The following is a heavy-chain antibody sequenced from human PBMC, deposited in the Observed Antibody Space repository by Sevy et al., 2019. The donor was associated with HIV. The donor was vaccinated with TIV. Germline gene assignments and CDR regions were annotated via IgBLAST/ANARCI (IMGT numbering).Heavy chain of an antibody. CDR3: ARDTAMALTYFDY. D-gene: IGHD5-18*01. CDR2: IKQDGSEK. J-gene: IGHJ4*02. Sequence: GGSLRLSYAASGFTFSSYWMTWVRQAPGKGLEWVANIKQDGSEKYYVDSVKGRFTISRDNAKNSLYLQMNSLRAEDTAVYYCARDTAMALTYFDYWGQGTLVTVSS. CDR1: GFTFSSYW. V-gene: IGHV3-7*03.